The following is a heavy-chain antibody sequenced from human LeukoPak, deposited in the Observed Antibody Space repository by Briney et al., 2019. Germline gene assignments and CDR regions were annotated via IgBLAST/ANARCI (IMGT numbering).Heavy chain of an antibody. V-gene: IGHV5-51*01. CDR3: ARRLKYCSSTSCYVGYFDY. J-gene: IGHJ4*02. Sequence: LGASLKISCQGSGSIFTSYWIGWVRRLHGKGLEWMGIIYSGDSDTRYSPSFQGQVTISADKSISTAYLQWSSLKASDTAMYYCARRLKYCSSTSCYVGYFDYWGQGTLVTVSS. CDR2: IYSGDSDT. CDR1: GSIFTSYW. D-gene: IGHD2-2*01.